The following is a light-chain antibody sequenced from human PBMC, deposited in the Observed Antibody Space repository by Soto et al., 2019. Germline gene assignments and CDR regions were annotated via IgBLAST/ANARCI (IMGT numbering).Light chain of an antibody. V-gene: IGKV3-15*01. CDR2: GAS. CDR3: QHYDIWPLT. CDR1: QSVSSN. Sequence: EIVMTHSSSTLAVSPGDRATLSFRASQSVSSNLAWYQQKPGQAPRLLIYGASTRATGVPARFSGSGSGTEFTLTISDLQSEDFAVYFCQHYDIWPLTFGGGTKVDIK. J-gene: IGKJ4*01.